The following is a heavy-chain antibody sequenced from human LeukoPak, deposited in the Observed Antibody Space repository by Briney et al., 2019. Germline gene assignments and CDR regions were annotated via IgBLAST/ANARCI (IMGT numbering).Heavy chain of an antibody. CDR2: IYSGGST. CDR1: GFTVSSNY. D-gene: IGHD3-10*01. CDR3: ARGTVTMVDY. J-gene: IGHJ4*02. V-gene: IGHV3-66*01. Sequence: GGSLRLSCAASGFTVSSNYMSWVRQAPGRGLEWVSVIYSGGSTYYADSVKGRFTISRDNSKNTLFLQMNSLRAGDTAVYYRARGTVTMVDYWGQGTLVTVSS.